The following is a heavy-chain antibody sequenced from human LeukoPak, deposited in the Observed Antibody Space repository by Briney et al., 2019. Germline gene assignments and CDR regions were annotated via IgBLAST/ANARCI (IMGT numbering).Heavy chain of an antibody. CDR3: ARESPYYYDSPDAFDI. Sequence: PGGSLRLSCAASGFTVSSIHMVWVRQAPGKGLEWVANIKEDGSEKYYVDSVKGRFTISRDNAKNSLYLQMNSLRAEDTAVYYCARESPYYYDSPDAFDIWGQGTMVTVSS. V-gene: IGHV3-7*03. D-gene: IGHD3-22*01. J-gene: IGHJ3*02. CDR2: IKEDGSEK. CDR1: GFTVSSIH.